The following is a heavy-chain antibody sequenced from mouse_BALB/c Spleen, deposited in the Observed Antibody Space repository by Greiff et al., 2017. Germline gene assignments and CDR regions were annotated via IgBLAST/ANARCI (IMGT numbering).Heavy chain of an antibody. J-gene: IGHJ4*01. CDR1: GYSFTSYY. CDR2: IDPFNGGT. D-gene: IGHD1-3*01. V-gene: IGHV1S135*01. Sequence: VQLQQSGPELMKPGASVKISCKASGYSFTSYYMHWVKQSHGKSLAWIGYIDPFNGGTSYNQKFKGKATLTVDKSSSTAYMHLSSLTSEDSAVYYCARAKCYYAMDYWGQGTAVTVSS. CDR3: ARAKCYYAMDY.